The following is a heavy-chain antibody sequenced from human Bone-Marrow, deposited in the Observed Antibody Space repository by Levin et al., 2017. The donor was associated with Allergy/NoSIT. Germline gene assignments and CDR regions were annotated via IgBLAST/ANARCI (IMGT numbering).Heavy chain of an antibody. V-gene: IGHV3-30*03. D-gene: IGHD2-2*01. J-gene: IGHJ4*02. CDR1: GFTFITYG. Sequence: AGGSLRLSCAASGFTFITYGMHWVRQAPGKGLEWVALITPDGTNKYYADSVKGRFTISRDNSKDTVYLQVNSLTVEDTAVYYCARPALDFWGQGTLVTVSS. CDR3: ARPALDF. CDR2: ITPDGTNK.